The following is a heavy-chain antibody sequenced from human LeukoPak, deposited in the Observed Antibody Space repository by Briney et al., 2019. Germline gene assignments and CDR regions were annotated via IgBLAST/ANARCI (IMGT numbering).Heavy chain of an antibody. J-gene: IGHJ6*03. CDR1: GYTFTSYA. V-gene: IGHV7-4-1*02. CDR3: ARHFAAMGTYYYMDV. CDR2: INTNTGNP. Sequence: ASVKVSCKASGYTFTSYAMNWVRQAPGQGLEWMGWINTNTGNPTYAQGFTGRFVFSLDTSVSTAYLQWSSLKASDTAMYYCARHFAAMGTYYYMDVWGKGTTVTVSS. D-gene: IGHD5-18*01.